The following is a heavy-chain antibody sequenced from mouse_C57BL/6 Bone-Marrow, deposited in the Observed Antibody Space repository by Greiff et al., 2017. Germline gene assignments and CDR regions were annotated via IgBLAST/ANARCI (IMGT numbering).Heavy chain of an antibody. CDR3: ARRHYYGSSYWYFDV. D-gene: IGHD1-1*01. J-gene: IGHJ1*03. CDR1: GYTFTDYY. CDR2: IYPGSGNT. Sequence: QVQLQQSGAELVRPGASVKLSCKASGYTFTDYYINWVKQRPGQGLEWIARIYPGSGNTYYNEKFKGKATLTAEKSSSTAYMQLSSLTSEDSAVYFCARRHYYGSSYWYFDVWGTGTTVTVSS. V-gene: IGHV1-76*01.